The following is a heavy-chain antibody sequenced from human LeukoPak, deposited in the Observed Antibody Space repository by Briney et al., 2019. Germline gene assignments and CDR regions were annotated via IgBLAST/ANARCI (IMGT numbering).Heavy chain of an antibody. CDR2: ISSSSSYI. Sequence: GGSLRLSCAASGFTFSSYSMNWVRQAPGKGLEWVSSISSSSSYIYYADSVKGRFTISRDNAKNSLYLQMNSLRAEDTAVYYCARDKGGAMVRGVIDYYGMDVWGQGTTVTVSS. J-gene: IGHJ6*02. D-gene: IGHD3-10*01. V-gene: IGHV3-21*01. CDR1: GFTFSSYS. CDR3: ARDKGGAMVRGVIDYYGMDV.